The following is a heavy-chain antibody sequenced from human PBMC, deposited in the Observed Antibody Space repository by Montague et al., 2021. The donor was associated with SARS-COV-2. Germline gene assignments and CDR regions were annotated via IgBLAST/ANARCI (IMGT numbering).Heavy chain of an antibody. Sequence: PALVKPTQTLTLTCSFSGFSLTSPGVSVGWIRQPPGRALEWLALIDWTHDQYYSRSLGTRLTISPGTSKSQVVLTLTNVGTVDTATYYCARNRLSVFDFWGQGTLVNRLL. V-gene: IGHV2-70*01. CDR1: GFSLTSPGVS. J-gene: IGHJ4*02. D-gene: IGHD2/OR15-2a*01. CDR3: ARNRLSVFDF. CDR2: IDWTHDQ.